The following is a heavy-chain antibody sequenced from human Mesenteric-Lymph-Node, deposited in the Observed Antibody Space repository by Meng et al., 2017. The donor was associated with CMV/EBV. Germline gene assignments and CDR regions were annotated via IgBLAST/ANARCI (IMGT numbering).Heavy chain of an antibody. CDR2: INPNSGGT. V-gene: IGHV1-2*06. D-gene: IGHD3-10*01. CDR1: GYTFTGYY. J-gene: IGHJ4*02. Sequence: GYTFTGYYMHWGRQAPGQGLEWMGRINPNSGGTNYAQKFQGRVTMTRDTSISTAYMELSRLRSDDTAVYYCARAQYYYGSGSPPSDYWGQGTLVTVSS. CDR3: ARAQYYYGSGSPPSDY.